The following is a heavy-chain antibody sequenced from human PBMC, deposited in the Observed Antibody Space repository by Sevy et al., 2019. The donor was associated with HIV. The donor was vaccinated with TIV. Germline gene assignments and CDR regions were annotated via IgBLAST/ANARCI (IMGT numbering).Heavy chain of an antibody. D-gene: IGHD6-13*01. J-gene: IGHJ2*01. CDR2: IRGGGGGN. V-gene: IGHV3-23*01. CDR3: AKHYIHDIADGWYFDL. CDR1: GFTFNNYA. Sequence: GGSLRLSCAASGFTFNNYAMSWVRQAPGKGLEGKGLEWVSTIRGGGGGNNYTDSVRGRFTISRDNSKNTLYLQVNSLRVEDTAVYYCAKHYIHDIADGWYFDLWGRGTLVTVSS.